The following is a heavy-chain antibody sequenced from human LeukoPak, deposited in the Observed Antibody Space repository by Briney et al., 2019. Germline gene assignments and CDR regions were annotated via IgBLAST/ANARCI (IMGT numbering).Heavy chain of an antibody. CDR3: ARAGITSGWVQNMDY. J-gene: IGHJ4*02. D-gene: IGHD6-19*01. V-gene: IGHV1-18*01. Sequence: ASVKVSCKASGYTFTSYDITWVRQAPGQGLEWMGWISAYNGNTKHAQKLQGRVTMTTDTSTSTAYMELRSLRSDDTAVYYCARAGITSGWVQNMDYWGQGTLVTVSS. CDR2: ISAYNGNT. CDR1: GYTFTSYD.